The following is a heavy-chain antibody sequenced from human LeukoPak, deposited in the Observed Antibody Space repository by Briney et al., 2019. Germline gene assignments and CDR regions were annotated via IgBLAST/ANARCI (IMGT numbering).Heavy chain of an antibody. Sequence: GGSLRLSCAASGFTFSSYSMNWARQAPGKGLEWVSSISSSSSYIYYADSVKGRFTISRDNAKNSLYLQMNSLRAEDTAVYYCAKDRVEMATILDYWGQGTLVTVSS. CDR3: AKDRVEMATILDY. D-gene: IGHD5-24*01. CDR2: ISSSSSYI. J-gene: IGHJ4*02. CDR1: GFTFSSYS. V-gene: IGHV3-21*01.